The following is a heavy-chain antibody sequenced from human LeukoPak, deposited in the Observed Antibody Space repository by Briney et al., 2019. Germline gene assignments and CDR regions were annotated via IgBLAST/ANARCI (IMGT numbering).Heavy chain of an antibody. D-gene: IGHD3-9*01. V-gene: IGHV3-23*01. J-gene: IGHJ4*02. CDR2: ISGRGDKT. Sequence: GGSLRLSCGASGYPLRSYAVNWVRQAPGRGLEWVSGISGRGDKTYYVITVKGRLTITRDKSKNTLYLQMNSLRAEDTAVYYCAKGDDILAGYLSYFDYWGQGTLVTVSS. CDR1: GYPLRSYA. CDR3: AKGDDILAGYLSYFDY.